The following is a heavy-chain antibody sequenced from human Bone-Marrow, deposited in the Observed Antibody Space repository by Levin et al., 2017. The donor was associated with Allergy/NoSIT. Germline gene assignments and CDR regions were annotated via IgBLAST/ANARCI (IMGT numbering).Heavy chain of an antibody. CDR3: ARAPNRTPRRYYDFWSGYYNRRFDP. V-gene: IGHV1-2*02. J-gene: IGHJ5*02. CDR2: INPNSGGT. Sequence: VASVKVSCKASGYTFTGYYMHWVRQAPGQGLEWMGWINPNSGGTNYAQKFQGRVTMTRDTSISTAYMELSRLRSDDTAVYYCARAPNRTPRRYYDFWSGYYNRRFDPWGQGTLVTVSS. D-gene: IGHD3-3*01. CDR1: GYTFTGYY.